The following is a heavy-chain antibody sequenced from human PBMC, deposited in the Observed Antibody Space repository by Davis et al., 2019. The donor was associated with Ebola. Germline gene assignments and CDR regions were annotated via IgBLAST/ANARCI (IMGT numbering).Heavy chain of an antibody. D-gene: IGHD6-6*01. Sequence: GGSLRLSCAASGFTFSSYSMNWVRQAPGKGLEWVSSISSSSSYIYYADSVKGRFTISRDNAKNSLYLQMNSLRAEDTAVYYCARGKGIAARLYYFDYWGQGTLVTVSS. V-gene: IGHV3-21*01. CDR3: ARGKGIAARLYYFDY. J-gene: IGHJ4*02. CDR1: GFTFSSYS. CDR2: ISSSSSYI.